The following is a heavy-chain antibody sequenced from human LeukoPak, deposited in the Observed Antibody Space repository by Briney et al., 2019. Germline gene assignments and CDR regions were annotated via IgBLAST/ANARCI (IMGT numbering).Heavy chain of an antibody. V-gene: IGHV3-21*01. J-gene: IGHJ4*02. D-gene: IGHD3-10*01. CDR1: GFTFSSYS. Sequence: PGGSLRLSCAASGFTFSSYSMDWVRQAPGKGLEWVSSISSSSSYIYYADSVKGRFTISRDNTKNSLYLKMSSQRAEGTAVYYCARKSRIGEFNYFDYWGQGTLVTVSS. CDR2: ISSSSSYI. CDR3: ARKSRIGEFNYFDY.